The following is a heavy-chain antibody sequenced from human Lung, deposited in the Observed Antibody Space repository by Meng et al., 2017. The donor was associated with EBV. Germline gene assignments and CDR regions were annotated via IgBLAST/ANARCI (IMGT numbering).Heavy chain of an antibody. Sequence: QVVRVDCGSAVKKPGSLVKVSCKPSRGTISTCSFAWVRQAPGQGLEWMGGIIPMFGTTNYAQKFQGRVTITADESTSTAYMELSSLRSEDTAMYYCARTQIDGLKFYYYGMDVWGQGTTVTVSS. V-gene: IGHV1-69*01. CDR2: IIPMFGTT. CDR3: ARTQIDGLKFYYYGMDV. CDR1: RGTISTCS. J-gene: IGHJ6*02.